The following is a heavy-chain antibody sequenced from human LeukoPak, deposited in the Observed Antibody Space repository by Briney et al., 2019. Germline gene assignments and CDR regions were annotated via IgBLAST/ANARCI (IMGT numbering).Heavy chain of an antibody. D-gene: IGHD3-10*01. CDR2: FYYSGST. V-gene: IGHV4-39*01. J-gene: IGHJ5*02. CDR3: ARHERSSITMVRGVKPKKWFDP. CDR1: GGSISSSSYY. Sequence: SETLSLTCTVSGGSISSSSYYWGWIRQPPGKGLEWIGSFYYSGSTYYNPSLKSRVTISVDTSKNRFSLKLSSVTAADTAVYYCARHERSSITMVRGVKPKKWFDPWGQGTLVTVSS.